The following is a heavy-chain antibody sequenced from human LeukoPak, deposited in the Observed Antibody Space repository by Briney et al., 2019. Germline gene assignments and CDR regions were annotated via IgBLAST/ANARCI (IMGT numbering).Heavy chain of an antibody. CDR3: ARYRHLGY. CDR1: GFTFSSYW. J-gene: IGHJ4*02. V-gene: IGHV3-7*03. Sequence: GGSLRLSCAASGFTFSSYWMNWARQAPGKGLEWVASINHNGNVNYYVDSVKGRFTISRDNAKNSLYLQMSNLRAEDTAVYYCARYRHLGYWGQGTLVTVSS. CDR2: INHNGNVN.